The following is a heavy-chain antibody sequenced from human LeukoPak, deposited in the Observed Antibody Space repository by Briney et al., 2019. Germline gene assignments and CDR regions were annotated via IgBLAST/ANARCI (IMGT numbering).Heavy chain of an antibody. D-gene: IGHD3-22*01. V-gene: IGHV3-20*04. J-gene: IGHJ4*02. CDR2: INWNGGGT. CDR1: GFTFDDYG. CDR3: ARAHGGYYDSSGYSTFDY. Sequence: GGSLRLSCAASGFTFDDYGMSWVRQAPGKGLEWVSGINWNGGGTGYADSVKGRFTISRDNAKNSLYLQMNSLRAEDTALYYCARAHGGYYDSSGYSTFDYWGQGTLVTVSS.